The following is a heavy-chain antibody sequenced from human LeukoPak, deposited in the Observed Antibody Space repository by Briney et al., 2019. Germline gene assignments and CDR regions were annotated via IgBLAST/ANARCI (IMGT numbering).Heavy chain of an antibody. J-gene: IGHJ4*02. V-gene: IGHV3-33*01. CDR1: GFTFSSYG. CDR2: IWYDGSNK. D-gene: IGHD3-10*01. Sequence: GRSLRLSCAASGFTFSSYGMHWVRQAPGKGLEWVAVIWYDGSNKYYADSVKGRFTISRDNAKNSLYLQMNSLRAEDTALYYCARDLGGSGIDYWGQGTLVTVSS. CDR3: ARDLGGSGIDY.